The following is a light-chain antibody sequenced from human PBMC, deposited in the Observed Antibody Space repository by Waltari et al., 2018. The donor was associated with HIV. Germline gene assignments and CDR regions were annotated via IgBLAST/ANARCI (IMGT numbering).Light chain of an antibody. CDR2: DAS. V-gene: IGKV1-33*01. Sequence: PSSLSASVGDRVTITCQASQDIINHLNWYQQKPGKAPELLIFDASHLEPGVTSRFSGSGSGTHFTLTISSLHPEDFATYFCQQYETLPLTFGGGTRVDIK. J-gene: IGKJ4*01. CDR1: QDIINH. CDR3: QQYETLPLT.